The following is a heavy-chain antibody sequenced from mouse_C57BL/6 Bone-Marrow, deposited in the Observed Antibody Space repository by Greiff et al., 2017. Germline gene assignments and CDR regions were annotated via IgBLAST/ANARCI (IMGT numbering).Heavy chain of an antibody. CDR1: GYTFTDYE. J-gene: IGHJ4*01. V-gene: IGHV1-15*01. CDR2: IDPETGGT. CDR3: TRRDYAMDY. Sequence: SGAELVRPGASVTLSCKASGYTFTDYEMHWVKQTPVHGLEWIGAIDPETGGTAYNQKFKGKAILTADKSSSTAYMDLRSLTSEDAAVYYCTRRDYAMDYWGQGTSVTVSS.